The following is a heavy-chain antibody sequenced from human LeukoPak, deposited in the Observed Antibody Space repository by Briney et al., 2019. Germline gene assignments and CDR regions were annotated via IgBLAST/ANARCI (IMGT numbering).Heavy chain of an antibody. Sequence: GGSLRLSCAASGFTFRTHWMGWVLQAPGKGLEWVANIREDGSDKFYVDSVKSRFTISRDNAKNSLYLQMSSLRAEDTAVYYCVRDLGGCGNKCLPYWGQGTLVTVSS. D-gene: IGHD2-21*01. CDR2: IREDGSDK. J-gene: IGHJ4*02. V-gene: IGHV3-7*01. CDR1: GFTFRTHW. CDR3: VRDLGGCGNKCLPY.